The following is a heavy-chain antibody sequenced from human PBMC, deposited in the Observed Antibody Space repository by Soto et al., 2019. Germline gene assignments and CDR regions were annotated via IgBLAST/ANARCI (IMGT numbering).Heavy chain of an antibody. V-gene: IGHV4-59*01. CDR3: ARMDYIAAIAAAGNWYFDL. J-gene: IGHJ2*01. D-gene: IGHD6-13*01. Sequence: SETLSLTCTVSGGSISSYYWSWIRQPPGKGLEWIGYIYYSGSTNYTPSLKSRVTISVDTSKNQFSLKLSSVTAADTAVYYCARMDYIAAIAAAGNWYFDLWGRGTLVTVSS. CDR1: GGSISSYY. CDR2: IYYSGST.